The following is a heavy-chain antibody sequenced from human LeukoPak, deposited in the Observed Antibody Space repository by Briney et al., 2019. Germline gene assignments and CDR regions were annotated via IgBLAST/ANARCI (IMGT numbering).Heavy chain of an antibody. D-gene: IGHD3-22*01. CDR3: ARDLKEYYYDSSGYDY. CDR2: IYYSGST. J-gene: IGHJ4*02. V-gene: IGHV4-59*01. CDR1: GGSISSYY. Sequence: SETLSLTCTVSGGSISSYYWSWIRQPPGKGLEWIGYIYYSGSTNYNPSLKSRVTISVDTSKNQFSLKLSSVTAADTAVYYCARDLKEYYYDSSGYDYWGQGTLVTVSS.